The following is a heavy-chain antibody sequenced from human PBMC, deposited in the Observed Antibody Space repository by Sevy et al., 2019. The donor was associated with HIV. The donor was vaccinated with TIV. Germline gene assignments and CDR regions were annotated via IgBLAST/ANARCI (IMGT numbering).Heavy chain of an antibody. J-gene: IGHJ4*02. CDR2: FYYNGHI. CDR1: GGSITSLY. CDR3: AGENAWGRGYS. Sequence: SETLSLTCTVSGGSITSLYWNWIRQPPGKGLEWIASFYYNGHINYNPSLKSRVTLSLDTSKNQISLRLSSVTAADTAMYYCAGENAWGRGYSWGQGTLVTVSS. V-gene: IGHV4-59*08. D-gene: IGHD1-26*01.